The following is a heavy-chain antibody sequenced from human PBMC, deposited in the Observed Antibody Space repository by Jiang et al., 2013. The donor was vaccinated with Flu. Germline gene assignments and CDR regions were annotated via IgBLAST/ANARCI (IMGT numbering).Heavy chain of an antibody. V-gene: IGHV4-59*01. CDR2: IYYSGST. Sequence: GLVKPSETLSLTCTVSGGSISSYYWSWIRQPPGKGLEWIGYIYYSGSTNYNPSLKSRVTISVDTSKNQFSLKLSSVTAADTAVYYCAGSYCSGGSCFYNWFDPWGQGTLVTVSS. J-gene: IGHJ5*02. D-gene: IGHD2-15*01. CDR3: AGSYCSGGSCFYNWFDP. CDR1: GGSISSYY.